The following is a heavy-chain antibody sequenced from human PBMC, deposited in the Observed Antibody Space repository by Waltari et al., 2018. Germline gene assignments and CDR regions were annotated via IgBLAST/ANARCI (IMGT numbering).Heavy chain of an antibody. CDR1: GFTFITYW. CDR2: KKEDGSDK. V-gene: IGHV3-7*01. CDR3: ARDAMRDGDFDY. D-gene: IGHD3-3*01. Sequence: EVQLVESGGGLVQPGGSLRLSCAASGFTFITYWMSWVRQAPGKGLEWVANKKEDGSDKHYVESVKGRFTISRDNAKNSLYLQMNSLRAEDTAVYYCARDAMRDGDFDYWGQGALVTVSS. J-gene: IGHJ4*02.